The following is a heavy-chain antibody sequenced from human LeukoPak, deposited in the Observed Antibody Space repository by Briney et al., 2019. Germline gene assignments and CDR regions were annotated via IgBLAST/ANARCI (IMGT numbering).Heavy chain of an antibody. Sequence: GGSLRLSCAASGFTFNSYWFHWVRQAPGKGLVWVSRINSDGSDTIYADSVKGRFTNSRDNAKSTVYLQMNSLKAEDTAVYYCARGGYHHGFDIWGQGTMVTVSS. CDR3: ARGGYHHGFDI. V-gene: IGHV3-74*01. CDR1: GFTFNSYW. J-gene: IGHJ3*02. D-gene: IGHD2-15*01. CDR2: INSDGSDT.